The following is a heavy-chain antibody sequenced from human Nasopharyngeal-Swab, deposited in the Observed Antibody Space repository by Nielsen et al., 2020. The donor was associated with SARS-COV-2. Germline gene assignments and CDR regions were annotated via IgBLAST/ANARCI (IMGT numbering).Heavy chain of an antibody. Sequence: GESLKISCAASGFTFGNAWMSWVRQAPGKGLEWVGRIKSKTDGGTTDYAAPVKGRFTISRDDSKNTLYLQMNSLKTEDTAVYYCTLSIAARPDYWGQGTLVTVSS. CDR3: TLSIAARPDY. CDR2: IKSKTDGGTT. V-gene: IGHV3-15*01. CDR1: GFTFGNAW. J-gene: IGHJ4*02. D-gene: IGHD6-6*01.